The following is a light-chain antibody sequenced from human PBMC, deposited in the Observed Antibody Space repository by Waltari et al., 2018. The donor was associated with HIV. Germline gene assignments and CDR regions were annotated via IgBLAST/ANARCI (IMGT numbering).Light chain of an antibody. Sequence: HSDLTQPAPVSGNPGQSVTIPCTGTNIDVGNYNTVSWHQQNPGIAPKLIIYDVSKLPSGVSSRFSGSKSGYWASLTISGLLTEDESHYYCLTYVSDSKTWHFGGGTYLTV. J-gene: IGLJ2*01. CDR2: DVS. V-gene: IGLV2-23*02. CDR1: NIDVGNYNT. CDR3: LTYVSDSKTWH.